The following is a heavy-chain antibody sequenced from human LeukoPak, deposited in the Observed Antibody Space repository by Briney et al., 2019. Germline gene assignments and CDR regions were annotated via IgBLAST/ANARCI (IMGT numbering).Heavy chain of an antibody. V-gene: IGHV1-69*05. D-gene: IGHD6-19*01. CDR2: IIPIFGTA. Sequence: SVKVSCKASGGTFSSYAISWVRQAPGQGLEWMGGIIPIFGTANYAQKFQGRVTITTDESTSTAYMELSSLRSEDTAVYYCATGWPYSNGWDFHYWGQGTLVTVSS. J-gene: IGHJ4*02. CDR3: ATGWPYSNGWDFHY. CDR1: GGTFSSYA.